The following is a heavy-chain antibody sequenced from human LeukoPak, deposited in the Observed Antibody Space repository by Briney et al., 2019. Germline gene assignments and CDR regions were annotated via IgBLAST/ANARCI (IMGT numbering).Heavy chain of an antibody. J-gene: IGHJ4*02. D-gene: IGHD1-26*01. CDR3: ARRGSYDPLLYYFDY. CDR2: INHSGST. Sequence: SETLSLTCAVYGGSFSGYYWSWIRQPPGKGLEWIGEINHSGSTNYNPSLKSRVTISVDTSKNQFSLKLSSVTAADTAVYYCARRGSYDPLLYYFDYWGQGTLVTVSS. CDR1: GGSFSGYY. V-gene: IGHV4-34*01.